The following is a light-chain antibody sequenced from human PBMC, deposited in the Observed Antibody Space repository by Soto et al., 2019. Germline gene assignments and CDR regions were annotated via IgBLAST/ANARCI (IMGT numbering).Light chain of an antibody. CDR2: AAS. CDR1: QGIRNA. V-gene: IGKV1-6*01. CDR3: LQDYNYPWT. J-gene: IGKJ1*01. Sequence: AIQMTQSPSSLSASVGDRVTITCRASQGIRNALGWYQQKPGKAPKLLIYAASSLQSGVPSRFSGSGSGTDFTLTISRLQPEDFATYYCLQDYNYPWTFGQGTKVEIK.